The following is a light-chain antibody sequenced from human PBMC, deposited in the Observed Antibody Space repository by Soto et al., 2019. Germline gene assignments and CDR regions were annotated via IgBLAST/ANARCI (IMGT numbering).Light chain of an antibody. CDR2: AAY. CDR1: QSRDNW. CDR3: QQAKSFPYT. J-gene: IGKJ2*01. Sequence: DIQMTQSPSSVSASVGDTVTISCRASQSRDNWLAWYQQKPGNAPRLLIYAAYTLENGVPSRFSGSVSGSDFTLTISSLQPEDFATYYSQQAKSFPYTFGQGTKVEI. V-gene: IGKV1-12*01.